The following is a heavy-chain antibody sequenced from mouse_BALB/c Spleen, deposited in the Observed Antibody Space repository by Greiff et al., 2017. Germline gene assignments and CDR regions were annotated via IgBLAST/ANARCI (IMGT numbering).Heavy chain of an antibody. J-gene: IGHJ2*01. CDR3: ASPDYYGYVGYFDY. CDR2: IDPANGNT. Sequence: EVQLQQSGAELVKPGASVKLSCTASGFNIKDTYMHWVKQRPEQGLEWIGRIDPANGNTKYDPKFQGKATITADTSSNTAYLQLSSLTSEDTAVYYCASPDYYGYVGYFDYWGQGTTLTVSS. V-gene: IGHV14-3*02. D-gene: IGHD1-2*01. CDR1: GFNIKDTY.